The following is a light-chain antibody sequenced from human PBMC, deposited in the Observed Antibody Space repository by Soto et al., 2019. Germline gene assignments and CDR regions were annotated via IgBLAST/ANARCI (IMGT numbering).Light chain of an antibody. J-gene: IGKJ1*01. CDR2: GAS. V-gene: IGKV3-20*01. CDR1: QSVSNNY. Sequence: EIVLTQSPGTLSLSPVERATPSCRASQSVSNNYLAWYQQKPGQAPRLLIYGASSRATGIPDRFSGSGSGTDFTLTISRLEPEDFAVYYCQQYGSSPPWTFGQGTKVDIK. CDR3: QQYGSSPPWT.